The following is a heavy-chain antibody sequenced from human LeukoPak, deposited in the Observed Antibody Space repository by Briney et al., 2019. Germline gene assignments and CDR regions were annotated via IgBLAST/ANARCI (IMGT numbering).Heavy chain of an antibody. CDR2: ISYDGSNK. V-gene: IGHV3-30-3*01. CDR3: ASGGDQLLPFDY. Sequence: GRSLRLSCAASGFTFSRHAIHWVRQAPGKGLEWVAVISYDGSNKYYADSVKGRFTISRDNSKNTLYLQMNSLRAEDTAVYYCASGGDQLLPFDYWGQGTLVTVSS. CDR1: GFTFSRHA. D-gene: IGHD2-2*01. J-gene: IGHJ4*02.